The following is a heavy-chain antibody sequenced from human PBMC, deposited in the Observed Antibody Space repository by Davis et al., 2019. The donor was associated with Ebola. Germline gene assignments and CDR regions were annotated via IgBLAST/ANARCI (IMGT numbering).Heavy chain of an antibody. CDR2: GTSADT. CDR1: GFIFSTYV. D-gene: IGHD2-8*01. V-gene: IGHV3-23*01. Sequence: GESLKISCSASGFIFSTYVMSWVRQAPGKGLEWVSTYGTSADTYYADSVKGRFTISRDNSKNTLYLQMNGLRVEDMAIYYWAKDNRNKWSEVWGQGTMVTVSS. CDR3: AKDNRNKWSEV. J-gene: IGHJ3*01.